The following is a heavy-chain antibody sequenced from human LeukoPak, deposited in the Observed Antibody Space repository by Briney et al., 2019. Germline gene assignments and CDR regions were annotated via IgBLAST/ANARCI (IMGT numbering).Heavy chain of an antibody. CDR3: SRDPRSLNY. V-gene: IGHV3-21*04. CDR1: GFSFSSYS. CDR2: ISSGSDYI. Sequence: GGSLRLSCAASGFSFSSYSMNWVRQAPGKWLESVSSISSGSDYIYYGDSVKGRFTISRDNAKNSLYLQMNSLRVEDTGIYYCSRDPRSLNYWGQGALVTVSS. J-gene: IGHJ4*02.